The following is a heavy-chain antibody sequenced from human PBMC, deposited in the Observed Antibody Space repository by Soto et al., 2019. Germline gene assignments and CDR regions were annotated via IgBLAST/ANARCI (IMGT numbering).Heavy chain of an antibody. CDR2: INHSGST. D-gene: IGHD3-10*01. V-gene: IGHV4-34*01. CDR3: ARHGSGSQYPIDH. CDR1: GGSFSGYY. Sequence: LSLTFAVYGGSFSGYYWSWIRQPPGKGLEWIGKINHSGSTNYNPSLKSRVTVSVDTSKNQFSLNLNSVTAADTAVYYCARHGSGSQYPIDHWGQGTLVTVSS. J-gene: IGHJ4*02.